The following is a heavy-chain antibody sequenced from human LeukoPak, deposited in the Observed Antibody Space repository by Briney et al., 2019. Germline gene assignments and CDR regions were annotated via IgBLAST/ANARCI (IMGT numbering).Heavy chain of an antibody. CDR2: ISAAADST. V-gene: IGHV3-23*01. CDR3: AKGISSSRRTFDA. D-gene: IGHD6-13*01. J-gene: IGHJ5*02. CDR1: GFIFNTYA. Sequence: PGGSLRLSCAASGFIFNTYAMAWVRQAPGKGLEWVSTISAAADSTYHADSVKGRFIISRDNSKNTLFIQMNSLRAEDTAVYYCAKGISSSRRTFDAWGQGTLVTVSS.